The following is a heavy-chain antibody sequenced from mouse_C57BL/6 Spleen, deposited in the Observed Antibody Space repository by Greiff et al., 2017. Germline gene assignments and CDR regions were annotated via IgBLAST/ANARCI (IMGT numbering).Heavy chain of an antibody. CDR3: AREDEGSSDVCAY. J-gene: IGHJ3*01. CDR1: GYTFTSYW. V-gene: IGHV1-55*01. D-gene: IGHD1-1*01. Sequence: QVQLQQPGAELVKPGASVKMSCKASGYTFTSYWITWVKQRPGQGLEWIGDIYPGSGSTNYNEKFKSKATLTVDQSSSTAYMQLSSLTSEDSGDNYGAREDEGSSDVCAYGGKGTLVTVSA. CDR2: IYPGSGST.